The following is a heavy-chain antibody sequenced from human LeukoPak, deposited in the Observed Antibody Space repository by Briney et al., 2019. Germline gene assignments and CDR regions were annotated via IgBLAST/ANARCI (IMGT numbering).Heavy chain of an antibody. V-gene: IGHV3-21*01. CDR1: GFSFSSYS. J-gene: IGHJ4*02. CDR3: ARGSRLGLSCSDY. Sequence: GGSLRLSCAASGFSFSSYSMNWVRQAPGKGLEWVSSISSSSSYIYYADSVKGRFTISRDNAKNSLYLQMNSLRAEDTAVYYCARGSRLGLSCSDYWGQGTLVTVSS. CDR2: ISSSSSYI. D-gene: IGHD4/OR15-4a*01.